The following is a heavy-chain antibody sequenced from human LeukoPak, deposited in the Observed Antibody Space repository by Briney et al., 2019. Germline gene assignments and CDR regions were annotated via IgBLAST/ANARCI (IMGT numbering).Heavy chain of an antibody. Sequence: SETLSLTCTVSGGSISSDCWSWIRQPPGKGLEWIGYISYRGSANYNPSLKSRVTLSIDKSKNQFSLNVNSVTAADTAVYYCARARRDSGYYKVDYWGQGTLVTVSS. V-gene: IGHV4-59*12. CDR3: ARARRDSGYYKVDY. J-gene: IGHJ4*02. D-gene: IGHD3-3*01. CDR2: ISYRGSA. CDR1: GGSISSDC.